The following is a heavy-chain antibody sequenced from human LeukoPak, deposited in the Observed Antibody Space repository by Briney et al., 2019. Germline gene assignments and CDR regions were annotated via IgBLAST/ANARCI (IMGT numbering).Heavy chain of an antibody. CDR2: IHDSGTT. J-gene: IGHJ4*02. CDR3: ARHANDFWSGYYTGIDPFFDY. V-gene: IGHV4-39*01. Sequence: PSETLSLTCTVSGDSISSTPHHWGWIRQTPEMGLAWIGYIHDSGTTYYNPSFKSRLTISVDTSKNQFSLKLSSVTAADTAVYYCARHANDFWSGYYTGIDPFFDYWGQGTLVTVSS. CDR1: GDSISSTPHH. D-gene: IGHD3-3*01.